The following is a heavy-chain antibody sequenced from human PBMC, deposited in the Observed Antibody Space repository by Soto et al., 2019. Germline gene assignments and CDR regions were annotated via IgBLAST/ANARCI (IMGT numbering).Heavy chain of an antibody. CDR1: GFTFSSYW. Sequence: EVQLVESGGGLVQPGGSLRLSCVASGFTFSSYWMHWVRQAPGKGLVWVSSISNDGSSTSYADPVKGRFTISRDNATNTLYLQMNSLRAEDTAVYYCARLPNKSPQNWGQGTLVIVSP. CDR2: ISNDGSST. J-gene: IGHJ1*01. CDR3: ARLPNKSPQN. V-gene: IGHV3-74*01.